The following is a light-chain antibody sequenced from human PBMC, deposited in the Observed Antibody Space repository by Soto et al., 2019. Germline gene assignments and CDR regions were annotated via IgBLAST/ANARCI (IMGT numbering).Light chain of an antibody. Sequence: PGQSVTISCTGTSSDVGGYNYVSWYQQHPGKAPKLMIYDVSKRPSGVPDRFSGSKSGNTASLTISGLQAEDEADYYCCSFVGGSFTHYVFGIGTKVTVL. CDR2: DVS. CDR1: SSDVGGYNY. V-gene: IGLV2-11*01. CDR3: CSFVGGSFTHYV. J-gene: IGLJ1*01.